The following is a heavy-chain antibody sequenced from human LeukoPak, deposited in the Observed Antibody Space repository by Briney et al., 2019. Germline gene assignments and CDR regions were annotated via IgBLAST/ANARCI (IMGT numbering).Heavy chain of an antibody. CDR3: ARGHRTLPPGVRARKQQEAYNYFDP. V-gene: IGHV1-18*01. CDR1: GYILSNNG. J-gene: IGHJ5*02. CDR2: ITVYNGHT. D-gene: IGHD3-10*01. Sequence: ASVKVSCKASGYILSNNGITWVRQAPGQGVEWMGWITVYNGHTNYAQKFQDRVTMTTDTSANTAYMELRSLRSDDTAVYYCARGHRTLPPGVRARKQQEAYNYFDPWGQGTLVTVSS.